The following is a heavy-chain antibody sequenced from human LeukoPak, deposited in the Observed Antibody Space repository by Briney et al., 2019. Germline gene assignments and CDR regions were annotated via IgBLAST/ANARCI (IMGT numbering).Heavy chain of an antibody. CDR2: IYYSGST. Sequence: SETLSLTCTVSGGSVSSGSYYWSWIRQPPGKGLEWIGYIYYSGSTNYNPSLKSRVTISVDASKNQFSLKLSSVTAADTAVYYCARGLKRYFDWLPPSGFDYWGQGTLVTVSS. D-gene: IGHD3-9*01. CDR1: GGSVSSGSYY. J-gene: IGHJ4*02. V-gene: IGHV4-61*01. CDR3: ARGLKRYFDWLPPSGFDY.